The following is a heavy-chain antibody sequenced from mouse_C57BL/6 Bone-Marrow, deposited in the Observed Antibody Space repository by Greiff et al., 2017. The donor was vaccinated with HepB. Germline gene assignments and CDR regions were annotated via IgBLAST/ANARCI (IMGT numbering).Heavy chain of an antibody. Sequence: EVKVVESGGGLVQPKGSLKLSCAASGFSFNTYAMNWVRQAPGKGLEWVARIRSKSNNYATYYADSVKDRFTISRDDSESMLYLQMNNLKTEDTAMYYCVRHENDGYSYFDYWGQGTTLTVSS. D-gene: IGHD2-3*01. CDR1: GFSFNTYA. J-gene: IGHJ2*01. V-gene: IGHV10-1*01. CDR2: IRSKSNNYAT. CDR3: VRHENDGYSYFDY.